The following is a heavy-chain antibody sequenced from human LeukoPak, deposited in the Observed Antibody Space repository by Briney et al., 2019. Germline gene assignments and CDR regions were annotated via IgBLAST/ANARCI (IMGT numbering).Heavy chain of an antibody. V-gene: IGHV1-18*01. CDR2: ISAYNGNT. Sequence: ASVKVSCKASGYTFTSYGISWVRQAPGQGLEWMGWISAYNGNTIYAQKLQGRVTMTTDTFTNTASMELRSLRSDDTAVYYCARVGSYSDYWGQGTLVTVSS. CDR1: GYTFTSYG. J-gene: IGHJ4*02. CDR3: ARVGSYSDY. D-gene: IGHD1-26*01.